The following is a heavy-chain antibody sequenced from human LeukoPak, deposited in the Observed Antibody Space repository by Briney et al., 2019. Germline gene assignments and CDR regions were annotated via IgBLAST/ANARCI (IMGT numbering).Heavy chain of an antibody. V-gene: IGHV3-48*03. D-gene: IGHD3-22*01. CDR3: VRDRDSTGYYDY. J-gene: IGHJ4*02. CDR2: ISSSGSTI. Sequence: GGSLRLSCAASGFTFSSYEMNWVRQAPGKGLEWVSYISSSGSTIYYADSVKGRFTISRDNSKNTLYLQTNSLRAEDTALYYCVRDRDSTGYYDYWGQGTLVTVSS. CDR1: GFTFSSYE.